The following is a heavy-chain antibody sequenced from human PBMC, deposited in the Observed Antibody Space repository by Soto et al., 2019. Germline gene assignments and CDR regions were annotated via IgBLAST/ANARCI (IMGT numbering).Heavy chain of an antibody. J-gene: IGHJ4*02. CDR3: ARRDYDYIWGSYRYTQGFDY. Sequence: SETLSLTCTVSGGSISSSSYYWGWIRQPPGKGLEWIGSIYYSGSTYYNPSLKSRVTISVDTSKNQFSLKLSSVTAADTAVYYCARRDYDYIWGSYRYTQGFDYWGQGTLVTVSS. V-gene: IGHV4-39*01. CDR2: IYYSGST. CDR1: GGSISSSSYY. D-gene: IGHD3-16*02.